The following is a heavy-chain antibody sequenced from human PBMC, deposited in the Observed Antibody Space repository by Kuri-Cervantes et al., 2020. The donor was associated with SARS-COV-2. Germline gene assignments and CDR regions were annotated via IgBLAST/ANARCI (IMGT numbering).Heavy chain of an antibody. CDR3: AKDWYGVVVAATGFDD. D-gene: IGHD2-15*01. J-gene: IGHJ4*02. Sequence: GESLKISCAASGFTFSSYAMRWVRQAPGKGLEWVAVISCGGSNKYYADSVKGRFTISRDNSKNTLYLQMNSLRAEDTAVYYCAKDWYGVVVAATGFDDWGQGTLVTVSS. V-gene: IGHV3-30*07. CDR2: ISCGGSNK. CDR1: GFTFSSYA.